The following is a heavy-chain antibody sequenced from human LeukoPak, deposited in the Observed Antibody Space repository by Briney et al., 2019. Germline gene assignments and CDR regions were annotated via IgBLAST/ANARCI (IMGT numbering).Heavy chain of an antibody. CDR2: IHSAGSGT. CDR3: AREEKVVITPCYYGMDV. D-gene: IGHD3-22*01. CDR1: GFPLSRYR. Sequence: GGSLRLSCAASGFPLSRYRKHCVRQAPGKGLVWVSRIHSAGSGTSYADSVKGRFTISRDNAKNTLYLQMNSLRAEDTAVYYCAREEKVVITPCYYGMDVWGQGTTVTVSS. V-gene: IGHV3-74*01. J-gene: IGHJ6*02.